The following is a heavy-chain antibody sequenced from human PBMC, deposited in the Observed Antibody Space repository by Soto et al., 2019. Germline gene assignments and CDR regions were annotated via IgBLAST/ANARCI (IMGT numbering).Heavy chain of an antibody. V-gene: IGHV3-21*01. D-gene: IGHD3-9*01. J-gene: IGHJ6*02. CDR2: ISSSSSYI. Sequence: GGSLRLSCAASGFTFSSYSMNWVRQAPGKGLEWVSSISSSSSYIYYADSVKGRFTISRDNAKNSLYLQMNSLRAEDTAVYYCARDPLRYFDWLTSGMDVWGQGTTVTVSS. CDR1: GFTFSSYS. CDR3: ARDPLRYFDWLTSGMDV.